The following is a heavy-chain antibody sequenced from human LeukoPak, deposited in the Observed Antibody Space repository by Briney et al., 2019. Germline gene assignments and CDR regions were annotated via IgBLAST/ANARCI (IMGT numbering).Heavy chain of an antibody. CDR3: AGYDFWSGLDY. Sequence: SQTLSLTCTVSGGSISSGSYYWSWTRQPAGKGLEWIGRIYTSGSTNYNPSLKSRVTISVDTSKNQFSPKLSSVTAADTAVYYCAGYDFWSGLDYWGQGTLVTVSS. D-gene: IGHD3-3*01. V-gene: IGHV4-61*02. CDR2: IYTSGST. J-gene: IGHJ4*02. CDR1: GGSISSGSYY.